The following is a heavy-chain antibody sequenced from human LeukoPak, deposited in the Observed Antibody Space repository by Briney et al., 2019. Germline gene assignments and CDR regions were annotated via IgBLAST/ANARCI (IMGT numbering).Heavy chain of an antibody. V-gene: IGHV4-38-2*02. CDR2: IYHSGKN. CDR3: ARVGRAYYYDSSGYYLQY. J-gene: IGHJ4*02. CDR1: GYSISSGYY. Sequence: SETLSLTCTVSGYSISSGYYWGWIRQPPGKGLEWIGSIYHSGKNYYNPSLKSRVTMSVDTSKNQFSLKLTSVTAADTAMYYCARVGRAYYYDSSGYYLQYWGQGTLVTVSS. D-gene: IGHD3-22*01.